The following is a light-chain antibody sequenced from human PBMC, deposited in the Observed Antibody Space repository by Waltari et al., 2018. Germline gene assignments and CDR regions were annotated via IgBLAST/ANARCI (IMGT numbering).Light chain of an antibody. V-gene: IGKV1-27*01. CDR2: AAS. CDR1: QGISNY. CDR3: QKYNSAPFT. J-gene: IGKJ4*01. Sequence: DIQMTQSPSYLSPSVGDRPPITCRASQGISNYLAWYQQKPGNVPKLLIYAASTLQSGVPYRFSGSGSGTYFTLTISSLQPEDVATYDCQKYNSAPFTFGGGTKVEIK.